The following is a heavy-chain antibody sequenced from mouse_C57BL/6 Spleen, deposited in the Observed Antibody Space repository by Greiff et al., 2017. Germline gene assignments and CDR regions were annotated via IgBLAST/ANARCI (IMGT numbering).Heavy chain of an antibody. J-gene: IGHJ3*01. CDR2: IDPSDSYT. CDR1: GYTFTSYW. D-gene: IGHD4-1*01. Sequence: VQLQQSGAELVKPGASVKLSCKASGYTFTSYWMRWVKQRPGQGLEWIGEIDPSDSYTNYNQKFKGKATLTVDTSSSTAYMQLSSLTSEDSAVYYCAILTGSIAYWGQGTLVTVSA. CDR3: AILTGSIAY. V-gene: IGHV1-50*01.